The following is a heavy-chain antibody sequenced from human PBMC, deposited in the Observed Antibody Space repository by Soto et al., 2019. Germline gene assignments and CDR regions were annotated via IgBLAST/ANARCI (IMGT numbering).Heavy chain of an antibody. CDR1: GGTFSSYA. Sequence: QVQLVQSGAEVKKPGSSVKVSCKASGGTFSSYAISWVRQAPGQGLEWMGGIIPIFGTANYAQKFQGRVTITADESTSTAYMELSSLRSEDTAVYYCAREGTIFGVVPSYYGMDVWGQGTMVTVSS. CDR2: IIPIFGTA. V-gene: IGHV1-69*01. J-gene: IGHJ6*02. CDR3: AREGTIFGVVPSYYGMDV. D-gene: IGHD3-3*01.